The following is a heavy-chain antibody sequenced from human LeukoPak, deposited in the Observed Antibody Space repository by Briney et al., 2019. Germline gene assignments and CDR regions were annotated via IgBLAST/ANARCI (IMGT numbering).Heavy chain of an antibody. V-gene: IGHV1-18*01. Sequence: ASVKVSCKASGYIFTSYGISWVRQAPGQGLEWMGWISAYNGNTNYAQKLQGRVTMTTDTSTSTAYMELSSLRSEDTAVYYCAREEYFWSGSVYYYYGMDVWGQGTTVTVSS. CDR2: ISAYNGNT. J-gene: IGHJ6*02. D-gene: IGHD3-3*01. CDR3: AREEYFWSGSVYYYYGMDV. CDR1: GYIFTSYG.